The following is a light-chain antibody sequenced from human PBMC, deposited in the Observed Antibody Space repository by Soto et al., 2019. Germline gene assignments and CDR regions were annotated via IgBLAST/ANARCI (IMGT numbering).Light chain of an antibody. J-gene: IGLJ1*01. CDR1: SSDVGAYNY. CDR3: CSYAGSYTYV. CDR2: DVS. Sequence: QSALTQPRSVSGSPGQSVTISCTGTSSDVGAYNYVSWYQQHPGKAPKLMIYDVSERPSGVPDRFSGSKSDNTASLTISGLQAEDEADYYCCSYAGSYTYVFGTGTKLTVL. V-gene: IGLV2-11*01.